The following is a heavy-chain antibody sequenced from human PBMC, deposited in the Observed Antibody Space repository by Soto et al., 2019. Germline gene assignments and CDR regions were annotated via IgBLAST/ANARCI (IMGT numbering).Heavy chain of an antibody. CDR2: IRTSGSTM. Sequence: PGGSLRLSCAASGLTFSDYYMSWIRQAPGRGLQWVSYIRTSGSTMYYADSVKGRFTVSRDNAKNSLYLRMNRLRAEDTAVYYCARGLWNFGLWGRGTLVTVSS. CDR1: GLTFSDYY. CDR3: ARGLWNFGL. V-gene: IGHV3-11*01. J-gene: IGHJ2*01. D-gene: IGHD3-16*01.